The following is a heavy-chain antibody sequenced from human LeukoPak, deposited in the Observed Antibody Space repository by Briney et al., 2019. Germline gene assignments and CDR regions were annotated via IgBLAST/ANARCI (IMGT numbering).Heavy chain of an antibody. CDR3: ARRAWDNWYFDL. V-gene: IGHV2-26*01. CDR2: TFSNDEK. J-gene: IGHJ2*01. CDR1: GFSFSNTRMA. Sequence: SGPTLVNPTETLRLTCTVSGFSFSNTRMAVSWIRQPPGKALEWLAQTFSNDEKSYTTSLKSRLTISKDASKSQVVLTMTNMDCVDTATYYCARRAWDNWYFDLWGRGTLVTVSS. D-gene: IGHD1-26*01.